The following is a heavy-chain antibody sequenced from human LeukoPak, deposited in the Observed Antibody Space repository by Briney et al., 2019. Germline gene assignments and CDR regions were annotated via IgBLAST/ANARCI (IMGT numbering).Heavy chain of an antibody. D-gene: IGHD6-13*01. V-gene: IGHV1-69*04. CDR3: ARDPPIAAAGTRDFDY. CDR1: GGTFSSYA. CDR2: IIPILGIA. J-gene: IGHJ4*02. Sequence: ASVKVSCKASGGTFSSYAISWVRQAPGQGLEWMGRIIPILGIANYAQKFQGRVTITADKSTSTAYMELSSLRSEDTAVYYCARDPPIAAAGTRDFDYWGQGTLVTVSS.